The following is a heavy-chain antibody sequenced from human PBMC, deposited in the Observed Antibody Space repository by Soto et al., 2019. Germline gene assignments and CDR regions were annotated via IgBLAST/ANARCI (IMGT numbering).Heavy chain of an antibody. CDR3: ARLQYNFDY. CDR1: GGSISSYY. J-gene: IGHJ4*02. V-gene: IGHV4-59*08. CDR2: IYYSGST. Sequence: SETLSLTCSVSGGSISSYYWSWIRQPPGKGLEWIGYIYYSGSTNYNPSLKSRVTISVDTSKNQFSLKLSSVTAADTAVYYCARLQYNFDYWGQGTLVTVSS. D-gene: IGHD1-1*01.